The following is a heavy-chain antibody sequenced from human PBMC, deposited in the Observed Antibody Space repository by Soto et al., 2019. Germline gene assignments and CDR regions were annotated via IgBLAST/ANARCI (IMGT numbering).Heavy chain of an antibody. Sequence: ASVKVSCKASGYTFTSYYMHWVRQAPGQGLEWMGIINPSGGSTSYAQKFQGRVTMTRDTSTSTVYMELSSLRSEDTAVYYCARGQDIVVVVADPLMDVWGQGTTVTVSS. CDR2: INPSGGST. CDR3: ARGQDIVVVVADPLMDV. J-gene: IGHJ6*02. CDR1: GYTFTSYY. D-gene: IGHD2-15*01. V-gene: IGHV1-46*01.